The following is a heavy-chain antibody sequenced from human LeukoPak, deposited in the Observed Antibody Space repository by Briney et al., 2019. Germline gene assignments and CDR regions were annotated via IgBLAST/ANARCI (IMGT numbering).Heavy chain of an antibody. CDR2: IIPILGIA. Sequence: GSSVKVSCKASGGTFSSYAISWVRQAPGQGLEWMGRIIPILGIANYAQKLQGRVTITADKSTSTAYMELSSLRSEDTAVYYCARNLNSSSWPFRWGQGTMVTVSS. V-gene: IGHV1-69*04. CDR3: ARNLNSSSWPFR. D-gene: IGHD6-13*01. CDR1: GGTFSSYA. J-gene: IGHJ3*01.